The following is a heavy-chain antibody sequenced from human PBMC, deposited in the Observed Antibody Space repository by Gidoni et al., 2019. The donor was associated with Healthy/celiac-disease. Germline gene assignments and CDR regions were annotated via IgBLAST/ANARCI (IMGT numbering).Heavy chain of an antibody. Sequence: EVQLVESGGGWVQPGRSLRLYCAASGFTFDDYAIHWVRKAPGKGLEWVSGISWNRGSVGYADSVNRRFTISRDNAKNSLYLQMNSLRAEDTALYYCVKDIVADYGHYGWFDPWVQGTLVTVSS. CDR2: ISWNRGSV. CDR1: GFTFDDYA. D-gene: IGHD4-17*01. CDR3: VKDIVADYGHYGWFDP. V-gene: IGHV3-9*01. J-gene: IGHJ5*02.